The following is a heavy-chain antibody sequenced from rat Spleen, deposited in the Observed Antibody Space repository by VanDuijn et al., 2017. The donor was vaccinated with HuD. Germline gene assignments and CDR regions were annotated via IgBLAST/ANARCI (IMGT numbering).Heavy chain of an antibody. Sequence: EVQLVESGGGLVQPGRSLKLSCAASGFTFSSFVMAWVRQAPKKGLELVASIPSGGINTYYPDSVKGRFTISSDNAKSTLYLQMDSLRSDDTATYYCAKRGWYYFDYWGQGTLVTVSS. J-gene: IGHJ3*01. CDR2: IPSGGINT. CDR1: GFTFSSFV. D-gene: IGHD1-1*01. V-gene: IGHV5-25*01. CDR3: AKRGWYYFDY.